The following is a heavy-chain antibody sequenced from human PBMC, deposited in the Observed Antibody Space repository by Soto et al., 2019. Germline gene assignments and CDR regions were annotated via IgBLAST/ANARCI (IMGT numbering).Heavy chain of an antibody. CDR1: GFTFSDYA. J-gene: IGHJ1*01. CDR2: ISSSSNYI. Sequence: TGGSLRLSCAASGFTFSDYAMNWVRQAPWKGLEWVSSISSSSNYIYYADSVKGRFTISRDNSKNTLYLQMNSLRAEDTAVYYCAKGAPGIAVAGTGYFQHWGQGTLVTV. V-gene: IGHV3-21*04. D-gene: IGHD6-19*01. CDR3: AKGAPGIAVAGTGYFQH.